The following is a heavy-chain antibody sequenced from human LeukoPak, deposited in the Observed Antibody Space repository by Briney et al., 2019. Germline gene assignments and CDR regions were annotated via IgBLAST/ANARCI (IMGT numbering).Heavy chain of an antibody. CDR3: ARGEYYYDSSGYWQFDY. Sequence: GESLKIPCKGSGYSFTSYWIGWVRQMPGKGLEWMGIIYPGDSDTRYSPSFQGQVTISADRSISTAYLQWSSLKASDTAMYYCARGEYYYDSSGYWQFDYWGQGTLVTVSS. V-gene: IGHV5-51*01. D-gene: IGHD3-22*01. CDR2: IYPGDSDT. CDR1: GYSFTSYW. J-gene: IGHJ4*02.